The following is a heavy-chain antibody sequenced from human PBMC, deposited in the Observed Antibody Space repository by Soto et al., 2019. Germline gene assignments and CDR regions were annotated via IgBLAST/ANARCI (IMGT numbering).Heavy chain of an antibody. J-gene: IGHJ4*02. D-gene: IGHD3-10*01. CDR3: ARGSTDSYPGSRFFDF. CDR2: ITDTGGDT. Sequence: VQLVESGGGVVQPGRSLRLSCAASGFTFGSRAMSWVRQAPGEGLEWVSTITDTGGDTKYADSVRGRFTMSRDNSKKTLYLQMNSLRVEDSALYYCARGSTDSYPGSRFFDFWGRGTLVTVSS. V-gene: IGHV3-23*04. CDR1: GFTFGSRA.